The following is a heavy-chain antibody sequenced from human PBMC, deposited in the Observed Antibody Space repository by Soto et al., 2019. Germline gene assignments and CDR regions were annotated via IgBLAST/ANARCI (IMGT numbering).Heavy chain of an antibody. J-gene: IGHJ6*02. CDR1: GYSFTSYW. Sequence: PGESLKISCKGSGYSFTSYWIGWVRQMPGKGLEWMGIIYPGDSDTRYSPSFQGQVTISADKSISTAYLQWSSLKASDTAMYYCARHGEGYSSIIYYYYGMDVWGQGTTVTVSS. D-gene: IGHD2-15*01. V-gene: IGHV5-51*01. CDR2: IYPGDSDT. CDR3: ARHGEGYSSIIYYYYGMDV.